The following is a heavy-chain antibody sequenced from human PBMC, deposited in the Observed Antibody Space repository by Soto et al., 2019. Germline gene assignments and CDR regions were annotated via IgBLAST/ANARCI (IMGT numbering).Heavy chain of an antibody. Sequence: SDTLSLTCTVSGVSVSSGSYYWIWIRQPPGKGLEWIGYIYYSGSTNYNPSLKSRVTISVDTSKNQFPLKLSSVTAADTAVYYCARRPIHYCGGDCYPTLFDYWGQGTLVTVSS. D-gene: IGHD2-21*02. J-gene: IGHJ4*02. CDR2: IYYSGST. CDR3: ARRPIHYCGGDCYPTLFDY. V-gene: IGHV4-61*01. CDR1: GVSVSSGSYY.